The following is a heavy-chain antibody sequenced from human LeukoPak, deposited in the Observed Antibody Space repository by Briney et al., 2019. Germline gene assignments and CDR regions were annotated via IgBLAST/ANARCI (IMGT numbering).Heavy chain of an antibody. J-gene: IGHJ4*02. V-gene: IGHV4-59*08. Sequence: PSETLSLTCTVSGGSISNYYWGWIRQSPGKGLEWIAHIYSSGRTSYNPSLKSRVTMSVDTSKNQFSLKLNSVTAADTAVYYCARHYGSGTYPLDYWGQGTLVTVSS. CDR2: IYSSGRT. CDR1: GGSISNYY. D-gene: IGHD3-10*01. CDR3: ARHYGSGTYPLDY.